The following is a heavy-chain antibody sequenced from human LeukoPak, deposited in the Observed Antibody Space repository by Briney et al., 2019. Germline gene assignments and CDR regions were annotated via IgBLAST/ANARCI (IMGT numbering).Heavy chain of an antibody. D-gene: IGHD1-26*01. CDR2: INPNSGGT. CDR1: GYTFTGYY. V-gene: IGHV1-2*02. CDR3: ARAYSGSYFNWFDP. J-gene: IGHJ5*02. Sequence: GASVKVSCKASGYTFTGYYMHWVRQAPGQGLEWMGWINPNSGGTNYAQKFQGRVTMTRDTSISTAYMELSRLRSNDTAVYYCARAYSGSYFNWFDPWAQGTLVTVSS.